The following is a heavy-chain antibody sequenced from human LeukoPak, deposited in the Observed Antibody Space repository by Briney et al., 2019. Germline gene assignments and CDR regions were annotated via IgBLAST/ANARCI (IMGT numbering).Heavy chain of an antibody. Sequence: PGGSLRLSCAASGFTFSSYSMNWVRQAPGKGLEWVSSISSSSSYIYYADSVKGRFTISRDNAKNSLYLQMNSLRAEDTAVYYCASRYCSSTSCYPHYFDYWGQGTLVTVSS. D-gene: IGHD2-2*01. CDR3: ASRYCSSTSCYPHYFDY. V-gene: IGHV3-21*01. CDR1: GFTFSSYS. CDR2: ISSSSSYI. J-gene: IGHJ4*02.